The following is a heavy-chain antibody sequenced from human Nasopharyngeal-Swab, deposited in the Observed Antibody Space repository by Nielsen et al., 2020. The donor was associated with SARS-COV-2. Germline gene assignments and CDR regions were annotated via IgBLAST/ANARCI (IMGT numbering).Heavy chain of an antibody. D-gene: IGHD2-15*01. CDR2: ISWNSGSI. CDR3: AKVVAAHYYYYGMDV. V-gene: IGHV3-9*01. J-gene: IGHJ6*02. Sequence: VRQVPGKGVGGVSGISWNSGSIVYADSVKGRFNISRDNAKNSLYLQMNSLRAEDTALYYCAKVVAAHYYYYGMDVWGQGTTVTVSS.